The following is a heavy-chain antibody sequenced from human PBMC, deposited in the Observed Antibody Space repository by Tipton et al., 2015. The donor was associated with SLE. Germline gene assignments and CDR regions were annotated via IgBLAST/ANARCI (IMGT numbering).Heavy chain of an antibody. CDR3: ARDFRGAFDI. CDR2: IYNTGGT. J-gene: IGHJ3*02. V-gene: IGHV4-59*01. CDR1: DGSISISY. Sequence: TLSLTCAVSDGSISISYCSWIRQPPGKGLEWIGDIYNTGGTNYNPSLKSRVNMSVDTSKNQFSLKVNSVTAADTAVYYCARDFRGAFDIWGQGTMVTDSS. D-gene: IGHD5-24*01.